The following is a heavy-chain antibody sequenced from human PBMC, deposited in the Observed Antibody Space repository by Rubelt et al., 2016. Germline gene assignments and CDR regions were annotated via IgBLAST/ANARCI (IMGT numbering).Heavy chain of an antibody. Sequence: EVQLLDSGGGLVQPGGSLTLPCAPSVFTFSSYAMTWVRQASGTGLEWFSAVTGSGGSTYFADSVLGRFSTSSDNSKNTLYREMNSLRAEDTAVCYCAKDFSTSVAADWFDPWGQGSLVTVSS. V-gene: IGHV3-23*01. J-gene: IGHJ5*02. D-gene: IGHD6-19*01. CDR3: AKDFSTSVAADWFDP. CDR1: VFTFSSYA. CDR2: VTGSGGST.